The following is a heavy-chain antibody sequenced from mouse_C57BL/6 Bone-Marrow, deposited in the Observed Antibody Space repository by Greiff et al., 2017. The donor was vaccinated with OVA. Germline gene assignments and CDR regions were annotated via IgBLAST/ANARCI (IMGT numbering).Heavy chain of an antibody. CDR3: TTPKYFDV. J-gene: IGHJ1*03. CDR2: IDPENGDT. Sequence: EVQLQQSGAELVRPGASVKLSCTASGFNIKDDYMHWVKQRPEQGLEWIGWIDPENGDTESASKFQGTATITADTSSNTAYLQLSSLTSEDTAVYYCTTPKYFDVWGTGTTVTVSS. CDR1: GFNIKDDY. V-gene: IGHV14-4*01.